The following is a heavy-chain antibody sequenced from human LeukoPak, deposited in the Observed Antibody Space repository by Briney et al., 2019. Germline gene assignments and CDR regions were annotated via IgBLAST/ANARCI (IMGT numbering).Heavy chain of an antibody. Sequence: GASVKVSCKASGGTFSSYAISWVRQAPGQGLEWMGWVDPNTGDTNHTQKFRGRVTMTTDTSITTAYMELSSLRSDDTAVYFCARDREGWFDPWGQGTLVTVSS. V-gene: IGHV1-2*02. J-gene: IGHJ5*02. CDR2: VDPNTGDT. D-gene: IGHD1-26*01. CDR1: GGTFSSYA. CDR3: ARDREGWFDP.